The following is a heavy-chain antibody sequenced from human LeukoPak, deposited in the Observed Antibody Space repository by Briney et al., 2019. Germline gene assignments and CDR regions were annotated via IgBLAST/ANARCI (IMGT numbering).Heavy chain of an antibody. CDR1: GFTFSNYW. V-gene: IGHV3-30*02. Sequence: GGSLRLSCAASGFTFSNYWMHWVRQAPGKGLEWVAFIRYHGSNQYYADSVKGRFTISRDNSKNTLYLQMISLRVEDTAVYYCAKDRQWELDYWGQGTLVTVSS. J-gene: IGHJ4*02. CDR3: AKDRQWELDY. CDR2: IRYHGSNQ. D-gene: IGHD1-26*01.